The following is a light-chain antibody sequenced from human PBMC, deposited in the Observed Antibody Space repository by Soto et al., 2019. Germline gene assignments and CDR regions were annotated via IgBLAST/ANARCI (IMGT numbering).Light chain of an antibody. CDR2: GAS. CDR1: QNISSN. Sequence: EIVMTQSPATLSVSPGERATLYCRASQNISSNLAWYQQKPGQAPRVLIDGASTRATGIPARFSGSGSGTEFTLTSSRQQSEDFAVYYCQQYNNWVWTFGQGTKVEIK. CDR3: QQYNNWVWT. J-gene: IGKJ1*01. V-gene: IGKV3-15*01.